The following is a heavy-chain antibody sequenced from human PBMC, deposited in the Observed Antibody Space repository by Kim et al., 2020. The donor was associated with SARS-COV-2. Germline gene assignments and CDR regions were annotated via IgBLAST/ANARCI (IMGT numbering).Heavy chain of an antibody. CDR2: IYTSGST. CDR1: GGSISSGSYY. D-gene: IGHD6-19*01. CDR3: ARAPAPVAGYYYGMDV. V-gene: IGHV4-61*02. J-gene: IGHJ6*02. Sequence: SETLSLTCTVSGGSISSGSYYWSWIRQPAGKGLEWIGRIYTSGSTNYNPSLKSRVTISLDTSKNQFSLKLSSVTAADTAVYYCARAPAPVAGYYYGMDVWGQGTTVTVSS.